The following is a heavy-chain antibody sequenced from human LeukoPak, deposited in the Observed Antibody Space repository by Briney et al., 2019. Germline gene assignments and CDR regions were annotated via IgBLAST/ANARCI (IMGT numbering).Heavy chain of an antibody. J-gene: IGHJ4*02. V-gene: IGHV1-8*03. CDR3: ARGRNDYESIDFPLMLY. D-gene: IGHD4/OR15-4a*01. Sequence: ASVKVSCKASGYTFTGYYMYWVRQAPGQGLEWMGWMNPNNGDTAYAQKFQDRVTFTRDKSISTVYMELSSLRSEDTAVYYCARGRNDYESIDFPLMLYWGQGTLVTVSS. CDR1: GYTFTGYY. CDR2: MNPNNGDT.